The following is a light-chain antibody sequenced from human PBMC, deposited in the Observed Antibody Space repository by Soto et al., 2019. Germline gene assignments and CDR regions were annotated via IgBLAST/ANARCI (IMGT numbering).Light chain of an antibody. V-gene: IGKV3-15*01. CDR3: QQYNQWPLT. Sequence: EIVMTQSPATLSVSPGDKATLSCRASQSVRNNLAWYQQRPGQAPRLLIYFASTRATGIPARFSGSGSGTEFSLTISSLQSEDLALYYCQQYNQWPLTFGGGTKVET. J-gene: IGKJ4*01. CDR1: QSVRNN. CDR2: FAS.